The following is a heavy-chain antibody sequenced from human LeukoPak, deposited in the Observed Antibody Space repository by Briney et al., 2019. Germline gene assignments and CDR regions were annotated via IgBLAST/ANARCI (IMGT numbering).Heavy chain of an antibody. D-gene: IGHD3-22*01. J-gene: IGHJ4*02. CDR1: GGSISSYY. V-gene: IGHV4-59*01. CDR2: IFYSGGT. CDR3: ARYYYDSSGYWFDY. Sequence: SETLSLTCTVSGGSISSYYWSWIRQPPGKGLEWIGDIFYSGGTNYNPSVKSRVTISIDTSKNQFSLKLSSVTAADTAVYYCARYYYDSSGYWFDYWGQGTLVTVSS.